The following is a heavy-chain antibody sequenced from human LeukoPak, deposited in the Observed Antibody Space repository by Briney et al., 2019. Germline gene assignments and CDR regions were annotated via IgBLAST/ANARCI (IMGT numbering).Heavy chain of an antibody. Sequence: SETLSLTCTVSGGSISSYFWSWIRQPAGKGLEWIGRIHTTGRTDYNPSLKSRVTMSIDTSENQFSLKLSSVTAADTAIYYCARVARIVGATDFYFDYWGQGALVTVSS. CDR1: GGSISSYF. D-gene: IGHD1-26*01. V-gene: IGHV4-4*07. CDR2: IHTTGRT. CDR3: ARVARIVGATDFYFDY. J-gene: IGHJ4*02.